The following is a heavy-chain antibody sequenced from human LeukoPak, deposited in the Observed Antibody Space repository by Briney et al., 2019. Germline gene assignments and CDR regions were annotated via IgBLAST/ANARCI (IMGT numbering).Heavy chain of an antibody. D-gene: IGHD5/OR15-5a*01. Sequence: SETLSLTCAVYGETFSGHFWSWIRQAPGKGLEWIGESSHSGDAKYNPSLKSRVTVAVATSKNQFSLHLTSVTAADTALYYCARSVSLIRGIKCDYWSQGPLITVSS. CDR3: ARSVSLIRGIKCDY. J-gene: IGHJ4*02. CDR2: SSHSGDA. V-gene: IGHV4-34*08. CDR1: GETFSGHF.